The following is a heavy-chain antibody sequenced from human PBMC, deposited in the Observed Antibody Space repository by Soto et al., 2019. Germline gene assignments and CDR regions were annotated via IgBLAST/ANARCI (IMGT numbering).Heavy chain of an antibody. CDR2: IIPIFGTA. J-gene: IGHJ1*01. Sequence: ASVKVSCKASGGTFSSYAISWVRQAPGQGLEWMGGIIPIFGTASYAQKFQGRVTITADESTSTAYMELSSLRSEDTAVYYCARDYYGSGSYYNEGFQHWGQGTLVTVSS. CDR1: GGTFSSYA. D-gene: IGHD3-10*01. CDR3: ARDYYGSGSYYNEGFQH. V-gene: IGHV1-69*13.